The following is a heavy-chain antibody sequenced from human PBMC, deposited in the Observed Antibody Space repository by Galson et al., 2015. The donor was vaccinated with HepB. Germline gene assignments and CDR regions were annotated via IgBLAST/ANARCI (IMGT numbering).Heavy chain of an antibody. CDR2: INADNGNT. CDR1: GYSFTNYA. CDR3: TRDLDDHGEIDYWFHP. Sequence: SMKVSCKASGYSFTNYAMHWVHQAPGQRLAWMGWINADNGNTKYSQNFQDRVTITRDTSATTVYMELSSLRSEDTAVYYCTRDLDDHGEIDYWFHPWGQGTLVTVSS. J-gene: IGHJ5*02. V-gene: IGHV1-3*01. D-gene: IGHD4-17*01.